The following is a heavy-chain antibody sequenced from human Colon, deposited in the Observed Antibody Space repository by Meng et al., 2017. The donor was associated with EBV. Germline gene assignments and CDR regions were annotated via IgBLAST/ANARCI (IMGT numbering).Heavy chain of an antibody. V-gene: IGHV4-34*12. D-gene: IGHD2-8*02. CDR2: IIHGGSP. CDR3: ARRPTGIDY. Sequence: QVKLQPGGAGLLKPSGTLSLTCAVNGGSLSGAYWNWIRQPPGKGLEWIGEIIHGGSPSYNPSLKSRVTISIDTSKNQLSLMLSSVTAADTAVYYCARRPTGIDYWGQGTLVTVSS. J-gene: IGHJ4*02. CDR1: GGSLSGAY.